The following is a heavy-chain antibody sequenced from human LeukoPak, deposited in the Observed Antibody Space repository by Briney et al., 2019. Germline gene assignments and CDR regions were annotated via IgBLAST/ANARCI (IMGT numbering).Heavy chain of an antibody. J-gene: IGHJ4*02. D-gene: IGHD2-21*02. Sequence: GGSLRLSCAASGFTVDDYGMSWVRHAPGKGLEWVSGINWNGGSTGYADSVKGRFTISRDNAKNSLYLQMNSLRAEDTAVYYCAKDLTLAVTAIRDHFDYWGQGTLVTVSS. V-gene: IGHV3-20*04. CDR3: AKDLTLAVTAIRDHFDY. CDR2: INWNGGST. CDR1: GFTVDDYG.